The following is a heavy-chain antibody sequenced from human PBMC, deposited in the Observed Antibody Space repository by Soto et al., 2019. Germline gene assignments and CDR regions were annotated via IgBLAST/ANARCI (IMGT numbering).Heavy chain of an antibody. CDR3: ARHDRILGRRYFDL. CDR2: ISFSDGGS. D-gene: IGHD2-15*01. J-gene: IGHJ2*01. CDR1: GFTFSSYA. Sequence: EEQLLESGEGLIQPGGSLRLACAASGFTFSSYAMTWVRQAPGKGLEWVSSISFSDGGSYYADSVKGRLTISSDNSKNPLFLQVNRLRVEDTAVYFCARHDRILGRRYFDLWGRGTRATVSS. V-gene: IGHV3-23*01.